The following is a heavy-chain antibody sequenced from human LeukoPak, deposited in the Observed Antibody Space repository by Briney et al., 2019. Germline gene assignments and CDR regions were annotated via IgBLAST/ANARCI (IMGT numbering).Heavy chain of an antibody. D-gene: IGHD3-22*01. V-gene: IGHV1-8*02. CDR1: GGTFSSYA. J-gene: IGHJ4*02. CDR3: ASRPRYYYDSSGYSLIDY. CDR2: MNPNSGNT. Sequence: GASVKVSCKASGGTFSSYAISWVRQATGQGLEWMGWMNPNSGNTGYAQKFQGRVTMTRNTSISTAYMELSSLRSEDTAVYYCASRPRYYYDSSGYSLIDYWGQGTLVTVSS.